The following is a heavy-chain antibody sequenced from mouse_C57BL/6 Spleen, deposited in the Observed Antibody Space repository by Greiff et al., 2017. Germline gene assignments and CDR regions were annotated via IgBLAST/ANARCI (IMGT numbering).Heavy chain of an antibody. CDR1: GYTFTDYY. CDR3: ARSGVIYDGSGNYFDY. Sequence: EVQLQQSGPVLVKPGASVKMSCKASGYTFTDYYMNWVKQSHGKSLEWIGVINPYNGGTSYNQKFKGKATLTVDKSSSTAYMELNSLTSEDSAVYYCARSGVIYDGSGNYFDYWGQGTTLTVSS. V-gene: IGHV1-19*01. CDR2: INPYNGGT. J-gene: IGHJ2*01. D-gene: IGHD2-3*01.